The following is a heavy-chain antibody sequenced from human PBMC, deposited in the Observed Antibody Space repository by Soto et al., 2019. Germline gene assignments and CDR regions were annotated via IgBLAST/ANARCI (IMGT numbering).Heavy chain of an antibody. CDR3: ARGMVYWLDP. J-gene: IGHJ5*02. CDR1: GGSISSYY. CDR2: IYLSGST. V-gene: IGHV4-59*01. Sequence: TLSLTCTVSGGSISSYYWSWIRQPPGKELEWIGHIYLSGSTNSSPSLKRRVTITRDASKNQLSLRLNPVTAGDTAVDWWARGMVYWLDPWGQGSLVT. D-gene: IGHD2-8*01.